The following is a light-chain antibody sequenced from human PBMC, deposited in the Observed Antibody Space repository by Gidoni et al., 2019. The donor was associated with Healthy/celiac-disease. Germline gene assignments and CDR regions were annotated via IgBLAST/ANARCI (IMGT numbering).Light chain of an antibody. CDR3: QQSYSTPLT. CDR2: AAS. CDR1: QSISSY. J-gene: IGKJ4*01. V-gene: IGKV1-39*01. Sequence: DIQMTQYPSSLSASVGDRVTITCRASQSISSYLNWYPQKPGKAPKLLLYAASSLQSGVPSRFSGSGSGTDFTLTISSLQPEDFATYYCQQSYSTPLTFGGGTKVEIK.